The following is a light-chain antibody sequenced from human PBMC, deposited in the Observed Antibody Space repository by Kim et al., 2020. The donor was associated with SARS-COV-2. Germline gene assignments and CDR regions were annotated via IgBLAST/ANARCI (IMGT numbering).Light chain of an antibody. CDR1: QGISSY. J-gene: IGKJ4*01. CDR3: KQYYSYPLT. CDR2: AAS. V-gene: IGKV1-8*01. Sequence: AIRMTQSPSSFSASTGDRVTITCRASQGISSYLAWYQQKPGKAPKLLIYAASTLQSGVPSRFSGSGSGTDFTLTISCLQSEDFATYYCKQYYSYPLTFGGGTKVDIK.